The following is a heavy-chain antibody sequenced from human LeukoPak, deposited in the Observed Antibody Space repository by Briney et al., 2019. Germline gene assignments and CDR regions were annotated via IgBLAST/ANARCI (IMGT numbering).Heavy chain of an antibody. Sequence: ASVKVSCKASGYTFTGYYMHWVRQALGQGLEWMGWINPNSGGTNYAQKFQGWVTMTRDTSISTAYMELSRLRSDDTAVYYCARDSSPQYGMDVWGQGTTVTVSS. CDR3: ARDSSPQYGMDV. V-gene: IGHV1-2*04. CDR1: GYTFTGYY. D-gene: IGHD2-2*01. CDR2: INPNSGGT. J-gene: IGHJ6*02.